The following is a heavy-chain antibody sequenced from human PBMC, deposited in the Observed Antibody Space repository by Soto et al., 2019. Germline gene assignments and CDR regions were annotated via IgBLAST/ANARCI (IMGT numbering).Heavy chain of an antibody. Sequence: NPSETLSLTCAVYGGSFSCYYWSWIRQPPGKGLEWIGEINHSGSTNYNPSLKSRVTISVDTSKNQFSLKLSSVTAADTAVYYCARGLGFRFNYYDSSGHTVFDYWGQGTLVTVSS. V-gene: IGHV4-34*01. J-gene: IGHJ4*02. D-gene: IGHD3-22*01. CDR3: ARGLGFRFNYYDSSGHTVFDY. CDR1: GGSFSCYY. CDR2: INHSGST.